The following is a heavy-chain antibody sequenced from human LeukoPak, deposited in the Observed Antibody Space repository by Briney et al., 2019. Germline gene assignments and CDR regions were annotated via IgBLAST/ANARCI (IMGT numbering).Heavy chain of an antibody. CDR2: IYYSGST. V-gene: IGHV4-39*07. CDR3: ARDQVVTAVVDY. J-gene: IGHJ4*02. D-gene: IGHD2-21*02. Sequence: SETLSLTYSVSGGSISSSSSYWGWIRQPPGKGLEWIGSIYYSGSTYYNPSLKSRVTISVDTSKNQFSLKLSSVTAADTAVYYCARDQVVTAVVDYWGQGTLVTVSS. CDR1: GGSISSSSSY.